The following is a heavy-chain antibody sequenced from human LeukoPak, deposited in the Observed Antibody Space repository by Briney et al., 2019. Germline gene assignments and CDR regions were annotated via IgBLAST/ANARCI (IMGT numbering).Heavy chain of an antibody. CDR3: ARSSGYGSGWYVITE. D-gene: IGHD6-19*01. CDR2: INRNSDTI. Sequence: GGSLRLSCAASGFPFGSYSMNWVRQAPGKGLEWVSSINRNSDTIHYADSVKGRFTISRDNAKNSLYLQMNSLRADDTAVYFCARSSGYGSGWYVITEWGQGTPVTVSS. CDR1: GFPFGSYS. V-gene: IGHV3-21*04. J-gene: IGHJ4*02.